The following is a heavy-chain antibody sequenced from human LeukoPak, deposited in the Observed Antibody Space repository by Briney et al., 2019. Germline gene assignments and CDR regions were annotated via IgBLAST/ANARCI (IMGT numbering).Heavy chain of an antibody. Sequence: KSSETLSLTCTVSGGSISSGGYYWSWIRQPPGKGLEWIGYIYHSGSTYYNPSLKSRVTISVDRSKNQFSLKLSSVTAADTAVYYCARDSSGPTSKYYYMDVWGKGTTVTVSS. CDR3: ARDSSGPTSKYYYMDV. V-gene: IGHV4-30-2*01. CDR2: IYHSGST. J-gene: IGHJ6*03. D-gene: IGHD3-22*01. CDR1: GGSISSGGYY.